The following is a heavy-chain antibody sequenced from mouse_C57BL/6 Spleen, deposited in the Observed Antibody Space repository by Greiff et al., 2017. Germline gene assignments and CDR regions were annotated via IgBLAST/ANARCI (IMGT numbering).Heavy chain of an antibody. CDR2: FYPGSGSI. J-gene: IGHJ3*01. Sequence: QVPLNESVAELLPPGSSVQLSFKASFYTFPESPLHWLKQRSLPGLALIGWFYPGSGSIKYNETFTDKATLTAYTSSSTVYMELSRVTSEDSAVDFCARHEESPWDQGFAYWGQGTLVTVAA. CDR3: ARHEESPWDQGFAY. CDR1: FYTFPESP. D-gene: IGHD4-1*01. V-gene: IGHV1-62-2*01.